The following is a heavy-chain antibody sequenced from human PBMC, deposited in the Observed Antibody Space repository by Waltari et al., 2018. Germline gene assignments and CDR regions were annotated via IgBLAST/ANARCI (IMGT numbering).Heavy chain of an antibody. CDR1: GSGFSHYW. CDR3: ARDDSSSGSYDAFDI. D-gene: IGHD3-22*01. CDR2: IKGDGSRK. J-gene: IGHJ3*02. V-gene: IGHV3-7*01. Sequence: EVQLVESGGGLVQPGGALRLSCAASGSGFSHYWMSWVRQAPGKGLEWVADIKGDGSRKYYLDSVRGRFSISRDNTKNSVDLQMNSLRAEDTAVYYCARDDSSSGSYDAFDIWGQGTMVAVSS.